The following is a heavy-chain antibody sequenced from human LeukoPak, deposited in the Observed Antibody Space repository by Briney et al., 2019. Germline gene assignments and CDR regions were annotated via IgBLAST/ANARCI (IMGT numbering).Heavy chain of an antibody. J-gene: IGHJ4*02. V-gene: IGHV3-33*08. CDR2: IWYDGSNK. CDR3: ARETAMVGVYFDY. Sequence: PGRSLRLSCAASRFTFSSYGMHWVRQAPGKGLEWVAVIWYDGSNKYYADSVKGRFTISRDNSKNTLYLQMNSLRAEDTAVYYCARETAMVGVYFDYWGQGTLVTVSS. CDR1: RFTFSSYG. D-gene: IGHD5-18*01.